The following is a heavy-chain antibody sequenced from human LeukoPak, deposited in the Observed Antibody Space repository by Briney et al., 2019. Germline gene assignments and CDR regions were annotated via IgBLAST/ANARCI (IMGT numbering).Heavy chain of an antibody. D-gene: IGHD3-22*01. CDR2: ISAYNGNT. CDR1: GYTFTSYG. J-gene: IGHJ3*02. CDR3: ARDADSSGGFDI. Sequence: ASVKVSCKASGYTFTSYGISWVRQAPGQGLEWMGWISAYNGNTNYAQKLQGRVTMTTDTSTSTVYMELSSLRSEDTAVYYCARDADSSGGFDIWGQGTMVTVSS. V-gene: IGHV1-18*01.